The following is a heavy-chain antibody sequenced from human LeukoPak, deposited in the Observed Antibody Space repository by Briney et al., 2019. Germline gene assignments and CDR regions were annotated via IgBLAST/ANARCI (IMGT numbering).Heavy chain of an antibody. Sequence: PGGSLRLSCAASGFTFSDHYMNWVRQAPGKGLEWVSGISGSGGSTYYADSVKGRFTISRDNSKNTLYLQMNSLRAEDTAVYYCAKEAYCSSTDCYIYFQHWGQGTLVTVSS. CDR1: GFTFSDHY. J-gene: IGHJ1*01. D-gene: IGHD2-2*01. V-gene: IGHV3-23*01. CDR3: AKEAYCSSTDCYIYFQH. CDR2: ISGSGGST.